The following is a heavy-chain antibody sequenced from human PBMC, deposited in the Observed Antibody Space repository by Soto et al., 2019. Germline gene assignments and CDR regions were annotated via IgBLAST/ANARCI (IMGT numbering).Heavy chain of an antibody. V-gene: IGHV1-18*04. CDR1: GYTFTSYG. D-gene: IGHD2-2*01. J-gene: IGHJ6*02. CDR3: ARDREFPVVPAATDCHGMDV. Sequence: QAQLVQSGAEVKKTGASVKVSCKASGYTFTSYGISWVRQAPGQELEWMGWISAYNGNTNYAQKLQGRVSMTTDTSTSTAYMELRSLRSDDTAVYYCARDREFPVVPAATDCHGMDVCGRVTTVTVSS. CDR2: ISAYNGNT.